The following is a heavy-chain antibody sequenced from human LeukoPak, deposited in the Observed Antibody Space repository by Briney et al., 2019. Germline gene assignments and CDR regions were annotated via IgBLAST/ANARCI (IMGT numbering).Heavy chain of an antibody. D-gene: IGHD4-17*01. J-gene: IGHJ4*02. CDR3: AKIAPWGAVTTTDGFDY. CDR2: ISDSGGVT. V-gene: IGHV3-23*01. CDR1: GFSFRNYA. Sequence: PGGSLRLSCAASGFSFRNYAMSWVRQAPGKGLEWASSISDSGGVTYYADSVKGRFTISRDNSRNTLYLQLNSLGADDTAVYYCAKIAPWGAVTTTDGFDYWGQGTLVTVSS.